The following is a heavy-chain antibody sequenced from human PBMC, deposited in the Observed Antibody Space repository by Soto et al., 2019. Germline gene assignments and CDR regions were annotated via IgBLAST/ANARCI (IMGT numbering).Heavy chain of an antibody. CDR1: GFTVSSNY. D-gene: IGHD6-19*01. Sequence: PGGSLRLSCAASGFTVSSNYMSWVRQAPGKGLEWVSVIYSGGSTYYADSVKGRFTISRDNSKNTLYLQMNSLRAEDTAVYYCARPMYSSRWYPPIFDYWGQATLVTVSS. J-gene: IGHJ4*02. CDR2: IYSGGST. CDR3: ARPMYSSRWYPPIFDY. V-gene: IGHV3-66*04.